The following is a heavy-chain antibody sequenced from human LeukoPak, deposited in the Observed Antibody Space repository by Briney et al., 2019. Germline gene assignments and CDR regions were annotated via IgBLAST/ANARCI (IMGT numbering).Heavy chain of an antibody. J-gene: IGHJ4*02. Sequence: PSETLSLTCAVCGGSFSGYYWSWIRQPPGKGLEWIGEINHSGSTNYNPSLKSRVTISVDTSKNQFSLKLSSVTAADTAVYYCARALGICSSTSCYRLGLYYFDYWGQGTLVTVSS. CDR2: INHSGST. CDR3: ARALGICSSTSCYRLGLYYFDY. D-gene: IGHD2-2*01. CDR1: GGSFSGYY. V-gene: IGHV4-34*01.